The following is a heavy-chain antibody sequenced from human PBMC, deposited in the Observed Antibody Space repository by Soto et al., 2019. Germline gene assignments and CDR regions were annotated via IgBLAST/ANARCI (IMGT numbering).Heavy chain of an antibody. D-gene: IGHD3-3*01. CDR3: ARGAATTFGGVVY. CDR1: GYTFTDYY. J-gene: IGHJ4*02. V-gene: IGHV1-2*02. Sequence: QVQLVQSGAEVKKPGASVRVSCKASGYTFTDYYIHWVRQAPGQGLEWMGWINANSGGTNYAQKFQGRGTMTRDTYISTAYMEFSRLTSDDTAMYYCARGAATTFGGVVYWGQGTLVTVSS. CDR2: INANSGGT.